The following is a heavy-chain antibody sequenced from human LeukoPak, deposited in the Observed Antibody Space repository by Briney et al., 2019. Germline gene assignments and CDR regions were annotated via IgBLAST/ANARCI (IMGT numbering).Heavy chain of an antibody. Sequence: ASVKVSCKASGYTFTSYGISWVRQAPGQGLEWMGWISAYNGNTNYAQKLQGRVTMTTDTSTSTAYMELRSLRSDDTAVYYCARGSVVPAAMGQSYYFDYWGQGTLVTVSS. J-gene: IGHJ4*02. CDR2: ISAYNGNT. D-gene: IGHD2-2*01. CDR1: GYTFTSYG. CDR3: ARGSVVPAAMGQSYYFDY. V-gene: IGHV1-18*01.